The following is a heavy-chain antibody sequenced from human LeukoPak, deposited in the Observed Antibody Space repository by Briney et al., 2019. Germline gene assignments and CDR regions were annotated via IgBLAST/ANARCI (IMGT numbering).Heavy chain of an antibody. CDR2: ISYDGSNK. V-gene: IGHV3-30*18. D-gene: IGHD5-18*01. J-gene: IGHJ4*02. Sequence: PGGSLRLSCAASGFTFSSYGMHWVRQAPGKGLEWVAVISYDGSNKYYADSVKGRFTISRDNSKNTLYLQMNSLRAEDTAVYYCAKDLEGYSYDTYYFDYWGQGTLVTVSS. CDR1: GFTFSSYG. CDR3: AKDLEGYSYDTYYFDY.